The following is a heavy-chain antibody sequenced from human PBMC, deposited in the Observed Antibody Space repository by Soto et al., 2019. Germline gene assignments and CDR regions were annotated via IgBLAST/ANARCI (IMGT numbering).Heavy chain of an antibody. Sequence: SVKVSCKASGGTFSSYAISWVRQAPGQGLEWMGGIIPIFGTANYAQKFQGRVTITADESTSTAYMELSSLRSEDTAVYYCARRGGTYCGGDCPFDYWGQGTLVTVSS. D-gene: IGHD2-21*02. V-gene: IGHV1-69*13. CDR2: IIPIFGTA. CDR1: GGTFSSYA. J-gene: IGHJ4*02. CDR3: ARRGGTYCGGDCPFDY.